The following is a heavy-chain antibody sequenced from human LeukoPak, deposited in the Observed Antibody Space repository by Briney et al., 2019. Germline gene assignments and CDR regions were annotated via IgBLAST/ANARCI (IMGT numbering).Heavy chain of an antibody. V-gene: IGHV4-59*01. Sequence: SETLSLTCTVSGGSISSDYWSWIRQPPGKGLEWIGYIYYSGRTYYNPSLKSRITISVDTSKNQFSLKLSSVTAADTAVYYCARGFYSPHYWGQGTPVSVSS. J-gene: IGHJ4*02. D-gene: IGHD4-11*01. CDR3: ARGFYSPHY. CDR2: IYYSGRT. CDR1: GGSISSDY.